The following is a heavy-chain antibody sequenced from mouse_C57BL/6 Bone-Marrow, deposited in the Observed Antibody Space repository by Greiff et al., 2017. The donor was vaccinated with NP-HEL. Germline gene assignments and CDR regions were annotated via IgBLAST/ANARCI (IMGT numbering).Heavy chain of an antibody. CDR2: IDPSDSET. V-gene: IGHV1-52*01. J-gene: IGHJ2*01. D-gene: IGHD3-3*01. CDR1: GYTFTSYW. CDR3: ARRDSNYVDY. Sequence: QVQLKQSGAELVRPGSSVKLSCKASGYTFTSYWMHWVKQRPIQGLEWIGNIDPSDSETHYNQKFKDKATLTVDKSSSTAYMQLSSLTSEDSAVYYCARRDSNYVDYWGQGTTLTVSS.